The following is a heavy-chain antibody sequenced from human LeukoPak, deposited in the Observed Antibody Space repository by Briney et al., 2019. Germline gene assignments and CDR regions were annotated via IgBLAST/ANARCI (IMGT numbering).Heavy chain of an antibody. D-gene: IGHD5-18*01. CDR1: GGSISSGSYY. Sequence: SETLSLTCTVSGGSISSGSYYWSWIRQPAGKGLEWIGRIYTSGSTNYNPSLKSRVTISVDTSKNQFSLKLSSVTAADTAVYYCARGDQRGYSYGYNWFDPWGQGTLVTVSS. J-gene: IGHJ5*02. V-gene: IGHV4-61*02. CDR3: ARGDQRGYSYGYNWFDP. CDR2: IYTSGST.